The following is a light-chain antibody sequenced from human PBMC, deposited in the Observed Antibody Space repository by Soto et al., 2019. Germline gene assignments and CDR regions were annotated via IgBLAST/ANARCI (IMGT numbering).Light chain of an antibody. CDR1: SSDVGGYDY. CDR3: TSWTTSTTMI. Sequence: QSVLTQPASVSGSPGQSITISCTGTSSDVGGYDYVSWYQHHPGKAPKLLIYDVSYRPSGVSNRFSGSKSGNTASLTISGLQAEDEADYYCTSWTTSTTMIFGGGTKVTVL. CDR2: DVS. V-gene: IGLV2-14*03. J-gene: IGLJ2*01.